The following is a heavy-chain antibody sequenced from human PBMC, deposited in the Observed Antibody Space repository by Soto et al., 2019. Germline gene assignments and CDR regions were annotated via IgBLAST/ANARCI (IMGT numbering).Heavy chain of an antibody. CDR1: GFTFSSYW. Sequence: EVQLVESGGGLVQPGGSLRLSCAPSGFTFSSYWMSWVRQAPGKGLEWVANIKQDGSEKYYVDSVKGRFTISRDNAKNSLYLQMNSLRAEDTAVYYCARDRVGYSSSPFDIWGQGTMVTFSS. J-gene: IGHJ3*02. CDR2: IKQDGSEK. V-gene: IGHV3-7*05. D-gene: IGHD6-19*01. CDR3: ARDRVGYSSSPFDI.